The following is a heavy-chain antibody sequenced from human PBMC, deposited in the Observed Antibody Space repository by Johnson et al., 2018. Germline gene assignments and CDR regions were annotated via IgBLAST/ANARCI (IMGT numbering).Heavy chain of an antibody. CDR3: ARDHGEQLVWGV. CDR2: IIPILGIA. J-gene: IGHJ6*02. D-gene: IGHD6-6*01. CDR1: GGTFSSYT. Sequence: QVQLVQSGAEVKKPGSSVKVSCKASGGTFSSYTISWVRQAPGQGLEWMGRIIPILGIANYAQKFQGRVTITADESTSTAYMELSSLRSEDTAVYYCARDHGEQLVWGVWGQGTTVTVSS. V-gene: IGHV1-69*04.